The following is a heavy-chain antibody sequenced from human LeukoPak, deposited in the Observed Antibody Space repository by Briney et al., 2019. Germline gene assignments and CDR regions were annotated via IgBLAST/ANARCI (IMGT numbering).Heavy chain of an antibody. V-gene: IGHV1-46*01. CDR3: ARNGYSYGPDANYYYYMDV. Sequence: GASLKVSCKPSGYTFTGYYMHWVRQAPGQGLEWMGIINPSGGITSYAQKFQGRVTMTRDMSTSTVYMELSSLRSEDTAVYYCARNGYSYGPDANYYYYMDVWGKGTTVTVSS. CDR2: INPSGGIT. CDR1: GYTFTGYY. J-gene: IGHJ6*03. D-gene: IGHD5-18*01.